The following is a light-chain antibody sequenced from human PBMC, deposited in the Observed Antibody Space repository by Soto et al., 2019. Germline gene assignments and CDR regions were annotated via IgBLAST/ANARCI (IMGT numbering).Light chain of an antibody. Sequence: EIVMTQSAATLSVSPGERATLSCRASQSVSSNLAWYQQKPGQAPRLLIYDASTRATGFPARFSGSGSGTEFTLTISSLQSEDFAVYYCQQYNNWPRTFGQGTKVDIK. CDR1: QSVSSN. CDR3: QQYNNWPRT. V-gene: IGKV3-15*01. CDR2: DAS. J-gene: IGKJ1*01.